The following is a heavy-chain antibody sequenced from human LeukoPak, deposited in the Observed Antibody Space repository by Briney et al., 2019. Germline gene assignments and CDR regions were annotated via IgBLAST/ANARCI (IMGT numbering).Heavy chain of an antibody. CDR2: INPNFGTT. Sequence: SVKVSCKASGDTFSSYAISWVRQAPGQGLEWMGGINPNFGTTNYAQKFQGRVTITADKSTSTAYMELSSLRSEDTAVYYCARAYSSSSTAYYYYMDVWGKGTTVTVSS. V-gene: IGHV1-69*06. CDR1: GDTFSSYA. J-gene: IGHJ6*03. CDR3: ARAYSSSSTAYYYYMDV. D-gene: IGHD6-6*01.